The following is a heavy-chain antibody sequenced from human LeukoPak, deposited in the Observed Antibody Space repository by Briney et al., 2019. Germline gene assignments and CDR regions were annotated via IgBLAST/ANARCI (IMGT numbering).Heavy chain of an antibody. CDR1: GFTFRDHY. CDR2: ISDSAHTR. CDR3: ARDVRERTPLKLGMKWFDP. V-gene: IGHV3-11*01. Sequence: PGGPLRLSCAASGFTFRDHYMSWIRQVPGKAPEWLASISDSAHTRKYADSLTGRFTISRDNAKTSVFLQMNSLRADDSGVYYCARDVRERTPLKLGMKWFDPWGQGTRVTVSS. D-gene: IGHD7-27*01. J-gene: IGHJ5*02.